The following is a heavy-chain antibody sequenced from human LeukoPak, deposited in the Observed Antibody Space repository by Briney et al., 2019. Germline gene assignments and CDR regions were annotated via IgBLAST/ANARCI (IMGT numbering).Heavy chain of an antibody. CDR2: TYYRSKWQN. D-gene: IGHD2-15*01. Sequence: SQTLSLTCAISGDSVSNNNAAWNWIRQSPSRGLEWLGSTYYRSKWQNDYAMSVKSRITINPDTSKNQFSLQVISVTPEDTAVYYCARDRGYCSGGRCYSLGFDYWGQGTLVTVSS. CDR1: GDSVSNNNAA. V-gene: IGHV6-1*01. CDR3: ARDRGYCSGGRCYSLGFDY. J-gene: IGHJ4*02.